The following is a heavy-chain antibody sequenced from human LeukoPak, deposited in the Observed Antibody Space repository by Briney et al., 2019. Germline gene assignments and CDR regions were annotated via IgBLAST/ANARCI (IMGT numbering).Heavy chain of an antibody. Sequence: ASVKVSCMASGYTFTGYYMHWVRQAPGQGLEWMGWINHYSGGTNYAQKFQGRVTMTRDTTISTAYMDLSRLGSADTAVYYCVLFELDSWGQGTLVTVSS. CDR1: GYTFTGYY. J-gene: IGHJ5*01. CDR2: INHYSGGT. CDR3: VLFELDS. D-gene: IGHD3-10*02. V-gene: IGHV1-2*02.